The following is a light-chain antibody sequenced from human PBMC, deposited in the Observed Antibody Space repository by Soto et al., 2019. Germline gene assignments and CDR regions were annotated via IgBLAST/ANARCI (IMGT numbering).Light chain of an antibody. Sequence: QAVVTQPPSVSGAPGQRVTISCTGSSSNIGARYDVHWYHQFPGTAPKLLIYDNNNRPSGVPDRFSGSKSGTSASLAITGLQAEDEADYYCQSYDSSLSRYVFGTGTKLTVL. CDR1: SSNIGARYD. V-gene: IGLV1-40*01. J-gene: IGLJ1*01. CDR3: QSYDSSLSRYV. CDR2: DNN.